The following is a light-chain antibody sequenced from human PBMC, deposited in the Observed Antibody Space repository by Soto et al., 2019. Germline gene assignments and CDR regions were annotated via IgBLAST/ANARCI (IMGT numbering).Light chain of an antibody. V-gene: IGKV3-15*01. Sequence: EIVMTQSPATLSVSPGERATLSCRASQSVSSNLAWYQQKPGQAPRLLMYGASTRATGIPDRFSGSGSGTVFTLTISRLQAEDFAVYYCQHHNNWPPSTFGQGTKVEIK. CDR1: QSVSSN. CDR3: QHHNNWPPST. CDR2: GAS. J-gene: IGKJ1*01.